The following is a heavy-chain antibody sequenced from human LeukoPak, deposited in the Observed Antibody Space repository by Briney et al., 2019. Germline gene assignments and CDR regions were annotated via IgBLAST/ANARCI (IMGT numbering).Heavy chain of an antibody. D-gene: IGHD6-19*01. CDR3: ASSGLTQHYYYYYYMDV. CDR1: GGSIRTYY. V-gene: IGHV4-59*01. CDR2: TYYSGST. J-gene: IGHJ6*03. Sequence: SETLSLTCTVSGGSIRTYYWSWIRQPPGKGLEWIGYTYYSGSTNYNPSLKSRVTISVDTSKNQFSLKLSSVTAADTAVYYCASSGLTQHYYYYYYMDVWGKGTTVTVSS.